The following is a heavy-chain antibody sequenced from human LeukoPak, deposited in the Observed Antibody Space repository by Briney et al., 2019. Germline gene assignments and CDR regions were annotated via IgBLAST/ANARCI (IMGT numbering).Heavy chain of an antibody. Sequence: GGSLRLSCPASAFTFSSYAMSWVGQAQGKWLEWVSAISGSGGSTYYADSVKGRFTISSDNSKNTLYLQMNSLRAEDTAVYYCAKHDSSGYYAPFDYWGQGTLVTVSS. CDR3: AKHDSSGYYAPFDY. CDR1: AFTFSSYA. D-gene: IGHD3-22*01. J-gene: IGHJ4*02. CDR2: ISGSGGST. V-gene: IGHV3-23*01.